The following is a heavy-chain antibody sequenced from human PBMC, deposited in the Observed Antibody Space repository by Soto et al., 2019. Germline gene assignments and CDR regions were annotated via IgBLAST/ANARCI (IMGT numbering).Heavy chain of an antibody. Sequence: LRLSCAASGFTFSSYSMNWVRQAPGKGLEWVSSISSSSSYIYYADSVKGRFTISRDNAKNSLYLQMNSLRAEDTAVYYCARKGYCSGGSCYTDYWGQGTLVTVSS. J-gene: IGHJ4*02. CDR2: ISSSSSYI. CDR3: ARKGYCSGGSCYTDY. D-gene: IGHD2-15*01. V-gene: IGHV3-21*01. CDR1: GFTFSSYS.